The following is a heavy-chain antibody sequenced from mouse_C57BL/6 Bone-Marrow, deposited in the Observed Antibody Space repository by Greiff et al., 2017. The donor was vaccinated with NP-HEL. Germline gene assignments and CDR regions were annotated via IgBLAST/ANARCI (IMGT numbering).Heavy chain of an antibody. Sequence: VKLVESGPGLVAPSQSLSITCTVSGFSLTSYGVSWVRQPPGKGLEWLGVIWGDGCTNYHSALISRLSISKDNSKSQVFLKLNSLPTDDTATYYCAKPGYDGYRFAYWGQGTLVTVSA. D-gene: IGHD2-3*01. V-gene: IGHV2-3*01. J-gene: IGHJ3*01. CDR2: IWGDGCT. CDR3: AKPGYDGYRFAY. CDR1: GFSLTSYG.